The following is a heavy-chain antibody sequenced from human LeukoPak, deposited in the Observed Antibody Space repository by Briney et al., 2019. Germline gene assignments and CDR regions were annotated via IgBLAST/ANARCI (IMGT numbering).Heavy chain of an antibody. CDR3: AHTTTVVTVDY. J-gene: IGHJ4*02. D-gene: IGHD4-23*01. CDR1: GFSLSTSGVG. Sequence: SGPTLVKPTQTLTLTCTFSGFSLSTSGVGVGWIRQPSGKVLEWLALIYWNDDKRYSPSLKSRLTITQDTSKNQVVLTMTNMDPVDTATYYCAHTTTVVTVDYWGQGTLVTVSS. CDR2: IYWNDDK. V-gene: IGHV2-5*01.